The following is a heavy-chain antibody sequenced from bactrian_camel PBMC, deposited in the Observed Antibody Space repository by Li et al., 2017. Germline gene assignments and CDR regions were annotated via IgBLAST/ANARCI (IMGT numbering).Heavy chain of an antibody. CDR1: GFTFDDYA. CDR2: ISWSGDRT. CDR3: AADRSQPLVDFGY. J-gene: IGHJ6*01. Sequence: VQLVESGGGLVQPGDSLRLSCAASGFTFDDYAMGWIRQAPGKGLEWVSGISWSGDRTKYADSVKGQFTISRDNAKNMLYLQMNSLKPEDTAVYYCAADRSQPLVDFGYWGQGTQVTVS. V-gene: IGHV3-1*01.